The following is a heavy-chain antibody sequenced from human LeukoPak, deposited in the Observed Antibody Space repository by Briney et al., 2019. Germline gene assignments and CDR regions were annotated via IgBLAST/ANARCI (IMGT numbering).Heavy chain of an antibody. Sequence: SETLSLTCTVSGYSISSGYYWGWIRRPPGKGLEWIGSIYHSGSTYYNPSLKSRVTISVDTSKNQFSLKLSSVTAADTAVYYCAREGGSYYTDAFDIWGQGTMVTVSS. CDR2: IYHSGST. CDR1: GYSISSGYY. D-gene: IGHD1-26*01. CDR3: AREGGSYYTDAFDI. J-gene: IGHJ3*02. V-gene: IGHV4-38-2*02.